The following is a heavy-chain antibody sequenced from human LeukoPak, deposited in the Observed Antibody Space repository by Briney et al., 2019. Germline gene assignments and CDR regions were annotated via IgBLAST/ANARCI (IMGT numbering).Heavy chain of an antibody. D-gene: IGHD6-19*01. CDR1: GLTPSSCA. Sequence: PGGSLRLSCAASGLTPSSCAMTWVRQAPGKGLEWVAGISGSGDSTYYADSVKGRFTISRDNSKSTLYLQMTSVRVEDTATYYCAARPTSEAVAPSDFWGQGILVTVSS. CDR2: ISGSGDST. J-gene: IGHJ4*02. V-gene: IGHV3-23*01. CDR3: AARPTSEAVAPSDF.